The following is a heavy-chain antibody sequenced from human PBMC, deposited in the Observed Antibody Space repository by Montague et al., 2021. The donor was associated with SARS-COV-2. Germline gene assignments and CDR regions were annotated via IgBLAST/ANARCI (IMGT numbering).Heavy chain of an antibody. CDR2: INDRGVTNY. Sequence: SETLSLTCAVYGESFSGFFWRRIRQPPGKGLEWIAEINDRGVTNYNYNPSLGSRVTISADTSKNQFSLKLRSVTAADTAVYYCARWDPQTLTVISLRGKSANDYWGQGTLVTVSS. V-gene: IGHV4-34*01. D-gene: IGHD4-11*01. J-gene: IGHJ4*02. CDR1: GESFSGFF. CDR3: ARWDPQTLTVISLRGKSANDY.